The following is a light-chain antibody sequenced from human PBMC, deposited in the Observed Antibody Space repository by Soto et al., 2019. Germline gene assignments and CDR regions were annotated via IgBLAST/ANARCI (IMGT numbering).Light chain of an antibody. CDR2: KAS. J-gene: IGKJ1*01. CDR1: QSISSW. Sequence: DIQMTQSPSTLSASVGDRVTITCRASQSISSWLAWYQQKPGKAPKLLIYKASSLESGVPSRFSGSVSGTEFTLTISSLQTDDFATYYCQQSGTFGQGTKVEIK. V-gene: IGKV1-5*03. CDR3: QQSGT.